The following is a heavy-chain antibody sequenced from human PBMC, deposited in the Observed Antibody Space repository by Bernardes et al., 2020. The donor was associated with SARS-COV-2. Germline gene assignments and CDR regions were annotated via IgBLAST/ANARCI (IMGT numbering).Heavy chain of an antibody. D-gene: IGHD6-19*01. J-gene: IGHJ5*02. V-gene: IGHV4-34*12. CDR1: GGSFDGYF. Sequence: SETLSLTCAVTGGSFDGYFWSWIRPSPAKGLEFIGDVIYTGSANYNPSLQSRVILSADKSKRQFSLSLTSLTAADTGLYYFSRRRIGVTLWFDTWGQGIRVTVSS. CDR3: SRRRIGVTLWFDT. CDR2: VIYTGSA.